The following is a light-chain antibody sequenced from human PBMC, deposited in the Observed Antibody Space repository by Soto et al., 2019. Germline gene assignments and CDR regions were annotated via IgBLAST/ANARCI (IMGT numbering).Light chain of an antibody. CDR1: RSDVGAYKY. CDR3: TSYVGNDIWV. V-gene: IGLV2-8*01. CDR2: EVT. Sequence: QSALTQPPSASGYPGQSVTISCTGTRSDVGAYKYVSWYQQYPGKAPKLMIYEVTKRPSGVPDRFSGSKSGNTASLTVSGLQAEDEADYYCTSYVGNDIWVFGGGTKVTVL. J-gene: IGLJ3*02.